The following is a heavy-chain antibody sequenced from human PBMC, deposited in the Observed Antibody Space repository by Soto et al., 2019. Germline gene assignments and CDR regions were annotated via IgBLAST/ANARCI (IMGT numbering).Heavy chain of an antibody. J-gene: IGHJ5*02. CDR1: GFTFSSSA. D-gene: IGHD6-19*01. CDR3: ATRIGNIGWYWLDT. Sequence: QMHLVQSGPEVKRPGTSLKVSCKASGFTFSSSAVQWVRQARGQPLEWIGWIVLGNGNTNYAQKFQQRVNITRDMSTSTAYMEVRSLTYEDTAVYYCATRIGNIGWYWLDTWGQGTLVTVSS. CDR2: IVLGNGNT. V-gene: IGHV1-58*01.